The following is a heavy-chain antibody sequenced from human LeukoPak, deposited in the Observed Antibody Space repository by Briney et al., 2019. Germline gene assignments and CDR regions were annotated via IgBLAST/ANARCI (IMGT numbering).Heavy chain of an antibody. CDR1: GFDFSIYA. J-gene: IGHJ6*03. D-gene: IGHD3-16*01. V-gene: IGHV3-21*01. Sequence: GGSLRLSCAASGFDFSIYAIDWVRQAPGRGLEWVSSISSGSSFQNYADSVKGRFTISRDNAKNSVYPRMNRLRAEDTAVYFCAREGDPPGFYYYHHLDVWGKGTTVTVSS. CDR3: AREGDPPGFYYYHHLDV. CDR2: ISSGSSFQ.